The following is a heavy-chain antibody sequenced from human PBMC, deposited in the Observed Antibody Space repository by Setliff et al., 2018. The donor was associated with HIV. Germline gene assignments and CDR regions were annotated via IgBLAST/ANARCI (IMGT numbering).Heavy chain of an antibody. CDR1: GGSMSSGSYY. Sequence: SETLSLTCTVSGGSMSSGSYYWSWIRQPAGKGLEWIGRIYASGSTNYNPSLKSRVSISVDMSQNQFSLKVTSVTAADTAVYYCAREPRVRGTLDFWGQGTLVTVSS. CDR3: AREPRVRGTLDF. CDR2: IYASGST. V-gene: IGHV4-61*02. J-gene: IGHJ4*02. D-gene: IGHD2-15*01.